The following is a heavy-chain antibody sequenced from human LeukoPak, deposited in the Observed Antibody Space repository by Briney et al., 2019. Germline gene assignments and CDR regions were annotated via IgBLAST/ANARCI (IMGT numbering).Heavy chain of an antibody. V-gene: IGHV4-34*01. CDR3: ARRLSSH. CDR1: GGSFSGYY. CDR2: INHSGST. Sequence: PSETLSLTCAVYGGSFSGYYWSWIRQPPGKGLEWIGEINHSGSTNYNPSLKSRVTISVDTSKNQFSLKLSSVTAADTAVYYCARRLSSHWGQGTLVTLSS. J-gene: IGHJ4*02. D-gene: IGHD2-2*01.